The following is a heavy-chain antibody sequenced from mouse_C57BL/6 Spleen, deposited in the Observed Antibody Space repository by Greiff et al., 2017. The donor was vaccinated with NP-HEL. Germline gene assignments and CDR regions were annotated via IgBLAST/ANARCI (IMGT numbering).Heavy chain of an antibody. CDR1: GYTFTDYE. D-gene: IGHD1-1*01. V-gene: IGHV1-15*01. CDR3: TRKNYGSSYAMDY. CDR2: IDPETGGT. Sequence: QVQLKESGAELVRPGASLTLSCTASGYTFTDYEMHWVKQTPVHGLEWIGAIDPETGGTSYNQKFKGKAILTADKSSSTAYMELRSLTSEDSAVYYCTRKNYGSSYAMDYWGQGTSVTVSS. J-gene: IGHJ4*01.